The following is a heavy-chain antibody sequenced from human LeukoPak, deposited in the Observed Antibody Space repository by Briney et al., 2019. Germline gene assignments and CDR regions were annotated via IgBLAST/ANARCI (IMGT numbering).Heavy chain of an antibody. J-gene: IGHJ4*02. CDR1: GGSITNTNY. CDR3: AKGPIPGMVYAIQGLVY. CDR2: VNLQGST. Sequence: SETLSLTCGVSGGSITNTNYWTWVRQPPGKGLEWIGEVNLQGSTNYNPSLMGRVAIAVDPSENHISLQLTSVTAAATAVYYCAKGPIPGMVYAIQGLVYWGQGTLVTVSS. D-gene: IGHD2-8*01. V-gene: IGHV4-4*02.